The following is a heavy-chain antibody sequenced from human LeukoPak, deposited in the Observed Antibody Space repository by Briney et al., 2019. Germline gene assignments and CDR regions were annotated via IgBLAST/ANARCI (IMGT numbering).Heavy chain of an antibody. CDR3: ARELRLNYYGSGRYAFDY. J-gene: IGHJ4*02. CDR2: IYYSGST. CDR1: GGSISSYY. D-gene: IGHD3-10*01. V-gene: IGHV4-59*01. Sequence: SETLSLTCTVSGGSISSYYWSWIRRPPGKGLEWIGYIYYSGSTNYNPSLKSRVTISVDTSKNQFSLKLSSVTAADTAVYYCARELRLNYYGSGRYAFDYRGQGTLVTVSS.